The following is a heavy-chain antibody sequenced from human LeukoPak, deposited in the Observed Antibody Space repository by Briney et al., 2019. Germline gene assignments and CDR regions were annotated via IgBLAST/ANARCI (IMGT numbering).Heavy chain of an antibody. CDR2: IKQDGSEK. D-gene: IGHD3-10*01. CDR3: ASAGGSGWYFDY. Sequence: GGSLRLSCAASGFIFSGYWMSWVRQAPGKGLGWVGNIKQDGSEKNYVDSVKGRFTISRDNAKNSLYLQMNSLRAEDTAVYYCASAGGSGWYFDYWGQGTLVTVSS. J-gene: IGHJ4*02. V-gene: IGHV3-7*01. CDR1: GFIFSGYW.